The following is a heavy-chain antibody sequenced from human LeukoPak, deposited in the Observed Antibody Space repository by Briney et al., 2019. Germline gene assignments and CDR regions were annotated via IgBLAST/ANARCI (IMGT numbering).Heavy chain of an antibody. CDR1: GYTFTGYY. CDR2: INPNSGGT. CDR3: ARERATQYYYYGMDV. J-gene: IGHJ6*02. V-gene: IGHV1-2*02. Sequence: ASVKVSCKASGYTFTGYYMHWVRQAPGQGLERMGWINPNSGGTNYAQKFQGRVTMTRDTSISTAYMELSRLRSDDTAVYYCARERATQYYYYGMDVWGQGTTVTVSS. D-gene: IGHD2-15*01.